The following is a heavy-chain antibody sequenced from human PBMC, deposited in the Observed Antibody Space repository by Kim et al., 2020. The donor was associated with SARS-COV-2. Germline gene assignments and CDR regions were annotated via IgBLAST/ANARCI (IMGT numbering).Heavy chain of an antibody. J-gene: IGHJ4*02. Sequence: TLGQADSGKCRFTIARDNAKNSLQLQRNSLRAEDTAVYYCALTGLTVDYWGQGALVTVSS. D-gene: IGHD2-8*01. V-gene: IGHV3-11*04. CDR2: TL. CDR3: ALTGLTVDY.